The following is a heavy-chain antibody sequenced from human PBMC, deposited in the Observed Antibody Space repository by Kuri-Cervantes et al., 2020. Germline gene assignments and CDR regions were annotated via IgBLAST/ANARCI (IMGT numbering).Heavy chain of an antibody. Sequence: GGSLRLSCAASGFTFSSYWMSWVRQAPGKGLEWVANIKQDGSEKYYVDSVKGRFTISRDNAKNSLYLQMNSLRAEDTAVYYCAREITTSYCGGDCYKTGTFDYWGQGTLVTVSS. CDR2: IKQDGSEK. CDR1: GFTFSSYW. D-gene: IGHD2-21*02. V-gene: IGHV3-7*03. J-gene: IGHJ4*02. CDR3: AREITTSYCGGDCYKTGTFDY.